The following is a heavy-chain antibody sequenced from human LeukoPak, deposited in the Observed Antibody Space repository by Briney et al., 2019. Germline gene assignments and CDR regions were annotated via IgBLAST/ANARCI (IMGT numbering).Heavy chain of an antibody. J-gene: IGHJ4*02. V-gene: IGHV3-11*04. D-gene: IGHD4-17*01. CDR3: ARDRTAVTIFDY. CDR1: GFTFSDYY. CDR2: ISSSGSTI. Sequence: GGSLRLSCAASGFTFSDYYMTWIRQAPGKGLEWVSSISSSGSTIYYADSVKGRFTISRDSAENSLYLQMNSLRAEDTAVYYCARDRTAVTIFDYWGQGTLVTVSS.